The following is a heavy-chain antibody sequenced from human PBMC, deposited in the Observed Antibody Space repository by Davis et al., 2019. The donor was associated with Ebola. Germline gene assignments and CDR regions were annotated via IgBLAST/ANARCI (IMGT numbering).Heavy chain of an antibody. J-gene: IGHJ4*02. CDR3: ARRLRLGYCSGGHCYESTVEVDY. Sequence: SETLSLTCAVYGVSFSDYSWNWIRQPPGKGLEWIGEINHSGSTNYNPSLKSRVTISIDTSKNQFSLKLSSVTVADTAVYYCARRLRLGYCSGGHCYESTVEVDYWGQGTLVTVSS. CDR1: GVSFSDYS. V-gene: IGHV4-34*01. CDR2: INHSGST. D-gene: IGHD2-15*01.